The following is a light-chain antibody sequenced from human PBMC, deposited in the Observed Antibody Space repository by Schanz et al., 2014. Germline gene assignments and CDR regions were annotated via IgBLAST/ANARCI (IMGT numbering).Light chain of an antibody. J-gene: IGLJ2*01. V-gene: IGLV2-8*01. CDR1: SSDVGGYNC. Sequence: QSALTQPPSASGSPGQSVTISCTGTSSDVGGYNCVSWYQQHPGKAPKLMIYEVSKRPSGVPDRFSGSKSGNTASLTVSGLQAEDEADYYCASYAGNSLVFGGGTKLTVL. CDR2: EVS. CDR3: ASYAGNSLV.